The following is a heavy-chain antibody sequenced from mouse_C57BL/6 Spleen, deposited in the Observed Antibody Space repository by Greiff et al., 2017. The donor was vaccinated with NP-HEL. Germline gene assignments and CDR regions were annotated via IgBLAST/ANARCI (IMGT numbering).Heavy chain of an antibody. Sequence: KLVESGGGLVKPGGSLKLSCAASGFTFSDYGMHWVRQAPEKGLEWVAYISSGSSTIYYADTVKGRFTISRDNAKNTLFLQMTSLRSEDTAMYYCARRKAYGSSYFDYWGQGTTLTVSS. CDR1: GFTFSDYG. CDR3: ARRKAYGSSYFDY. V-gene: IGHV5-17*01. CDR2: ISSGSSTI. D-gene: IGHD1-1*01. J-gene: IGHJ2*01.